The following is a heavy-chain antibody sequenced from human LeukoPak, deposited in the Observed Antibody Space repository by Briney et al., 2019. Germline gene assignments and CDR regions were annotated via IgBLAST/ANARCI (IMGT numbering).Heavy chain of an antibody. D-gene: IGHD3-3*01. Sequence: KPGGSLRLSCAASGFTFSSYSMNWVRQAPGKGLEWVSSISSSSSYIYYADSVKGRFTISRDNAKNSLYLQMNSLRAEDTAVYYCARARSAPDPFDYWGQGTLVTVSS. CDR1: GFTFSSYS. CDR2: ISSSSSYI. J-gene: IGHJ4*02. CDR3: ARARSAPDPFDY. V-gene: IGHV3-21*04.